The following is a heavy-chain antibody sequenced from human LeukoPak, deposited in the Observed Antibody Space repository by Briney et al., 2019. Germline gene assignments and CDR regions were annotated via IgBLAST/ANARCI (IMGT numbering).Heavy chain of an antibody. D-gene: IGHD2-15*01. V-gene: IGHV3-74*01. CDR1: GFTFSSYW. Sequence: GGSLRLSCAASGFTFSSYWMHWVRQAPGKGLVWVSRINPDGSTTNYADSVKGRFTISRDNSKNTLYLQMNSLRAEDTAVYYCARESLPDIVVVVAASGGAFDIWGQGTMVTVSS. CDR2: INPDGSTT. J-gene: IGHJ3*02. CDR3: ARESLPDIVVVVAASGGAFDI.